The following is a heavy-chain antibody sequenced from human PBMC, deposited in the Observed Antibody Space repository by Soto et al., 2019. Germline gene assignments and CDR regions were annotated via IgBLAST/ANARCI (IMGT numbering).Heavy chain of an antibody. CDR3: ARDLPDFRWTGEPNSSFAY. J-gene: IGHJ4*02. Sequence: GALTLSCAPSGLTFSSFSMNWVRQAPGKGLEWVSSISSSSGYIYYADSVKGRFSISRENANDSLFLQINILRAADTAVYPCARDLPDFRWTGEPNSSFAYWGPGA. D-gene: IGHD3-10*01. CDR1: GLTFSSFS. CDR2: ISSSSGYI. V-gene: IGHV3-21*01.